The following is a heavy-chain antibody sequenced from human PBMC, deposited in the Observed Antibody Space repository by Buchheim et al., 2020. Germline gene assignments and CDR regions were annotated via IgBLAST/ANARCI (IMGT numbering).Heavy chain of an antibody. J-gene: IGHJ6*02. V-gene: IGHV3-30*18. D-gene: IGHD4-11*01. CDR1: GFSFSTYD. CDR2: ISYDGSDK. CDR3: AKMYGNNYADDGMDV. Sequence: QEQLVESGGGVVQPGRSLRLSCAASGFSFSTYDMPWVRQAPGKGLEWVALISYDGSDKYYADAVKGRFTISRDNSKNTLYLQMNSLRAEDTAVYYCAKMYGNNYADDGMDVWGQGT.